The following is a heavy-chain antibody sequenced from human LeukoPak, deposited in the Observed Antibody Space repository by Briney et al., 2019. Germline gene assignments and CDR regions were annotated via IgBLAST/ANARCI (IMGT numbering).Heavy chain of an antibody. V-gene: IGHV1-69*04. D-gene: IGHD3-22*01. J-gene: IGHJ6*02. CDR1: GGTFSSYA. Sequence: GASVKVSCKASGGTFSSYAISWVRQAPGQGLEWMGRIIPILGIANYAQKFQGRVTITADKSTSTAYMELSSLRSVDTAVYYCAGLHHYYDSSGYYYGMDVWGQGTTVTVSS. CDR2: IIPILGIA. CDR3: AGLHHYYDSSGYYYGMDV.